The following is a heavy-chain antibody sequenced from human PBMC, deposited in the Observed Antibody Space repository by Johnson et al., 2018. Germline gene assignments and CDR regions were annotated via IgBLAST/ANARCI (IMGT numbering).Heavy chain of an antibody. Sequence: QVELVQSGGGVVQPGRSLRLSCAASGFTFSSYGMHWVRQAPGKGLEWVAVIWYDGSNKYSADYVKGRFTISRDNSKNTLYLQMNSLRAENTAVYYCARARSWGIQLYYYYYGMDVWGQGTTVTVSS. J-gene: IGHJ6*02. CDR2: IWYDGSNK. D-gene: IGHD5-18*01. V-gene: IGHV3-33*01. CDR3: ARARSWGIQLYYYYYGMDV. CDR1: GFTFSSYG.